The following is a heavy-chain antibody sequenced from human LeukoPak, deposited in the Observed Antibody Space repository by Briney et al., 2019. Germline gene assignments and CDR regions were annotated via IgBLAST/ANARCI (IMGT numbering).Heavy chain of an antibody. V-gene: IGHV3-23*01. CDR1: GFTFSSYA. Sequence: TGGSLRLSCAASGFTFSSYAMSWVRQAPGRGLEWVSDISGTGGRTYYADSVKGRFTISRDNSKNTVDLLMNSLRAEDTAIYYCARDVPYYYDSSGYYSPFDCWGQGTVVTVSS. CDR3: ARDVPYYYDSSGYYSPFDC. J-gene: IGHJ4*02. D-gene: IGHD3-22*01. CDR2: ISGTGGRT.